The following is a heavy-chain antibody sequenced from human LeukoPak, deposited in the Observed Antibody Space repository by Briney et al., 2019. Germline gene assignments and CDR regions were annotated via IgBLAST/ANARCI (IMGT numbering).Heavy chain of an antibody. CDR2: ISTAGDT. J-gene: IGHJ4*02. D-gene: IGHD3-22*01. Sequence: GGSLRLSCAASGFTFSIYDMHWVRQTTGKGLEWVSAISTAGDTYYPGSVKGRFTISRENAKNSLYLQMNNLRVGDTAVYYCARGYYDSSGWFDYWGQGTLVTVSS. CDR1: GFTFSIYD. CDR3: ARGYYDSSGWFDY. V-gene: IGHV3-13*01.